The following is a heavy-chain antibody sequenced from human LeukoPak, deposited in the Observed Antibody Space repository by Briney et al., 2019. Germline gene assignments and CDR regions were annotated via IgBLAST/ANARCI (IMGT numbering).Heavy chain of an antibody. V-gene: IGHV3-33*01. CDR1: GFTFSSYG. CDR2: IWYDGSNK. D-gene: IGHD6-13*01. Sequence: GGSLRLSCAASGFTFSSYGMPWVRQAPGKGLEWVAVIWYDGSNKYYADSVKGRFTISRDNSKNTLYLQMNSLRAEDTAVYYCARGRGSSYSNWFDPWGQGTLVTVSS. CDR3: ARGRGSSYSNWFDP. J-gene: IGHJ5*02.